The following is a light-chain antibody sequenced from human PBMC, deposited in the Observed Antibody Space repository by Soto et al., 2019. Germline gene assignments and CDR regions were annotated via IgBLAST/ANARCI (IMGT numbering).Light chain of an antibody. CDR3: QQRSIWPLT. J-gene: IGKJ4*01. CDR1: QSVTTY. Sequence: EIVLTQSPGTLSLSPGERATLSCRASQSVTTYLAWYQQKPGQAPRLLIYDASSRATGIPARFSGSGSGTDFTLTISSLEPEDFAVYYCQQRSIWPLTFGGGTK. V-gene: IGKV3-11*01. CDR2: DAS.